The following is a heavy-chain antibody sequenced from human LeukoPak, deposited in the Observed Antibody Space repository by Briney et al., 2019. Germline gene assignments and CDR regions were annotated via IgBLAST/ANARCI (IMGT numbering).Heavy chain of an antibody. D-gene: IGHD2-15*01. CDR2: ISYDGSNK. CDR3: ATTLGGGHVIFAS. J-gene: IGHJ4*02. Sequence: GGSLRLSCAASGFTFSSYGIHWVRQAPGKGLEWVAVISYDGSNKYYADSVKGRFTISRDNSKNTVYLQMDSLRAEDTAVYYCATTLGGGHVIFASWGQGTLVTVSS. CDR1: GFTFSSYG. V-gene: IGHV3-30*03.